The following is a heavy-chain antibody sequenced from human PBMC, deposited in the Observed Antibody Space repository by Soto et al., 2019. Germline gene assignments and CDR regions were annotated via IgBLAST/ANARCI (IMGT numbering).Heavy chain of an antibody. Sequence: QVQLVESGGGVVQPGRSLRLSCAASGFTFSSYGMHWVRQAPGKGLEWVAVISYDGSDESYVDSLKGRFTISRDDSKNTLYLRMYSLTVEDTAVYYCAKSWGVRLQFRSPVDSWGQGTLVTVSS. CDR2: ISYDGSDE. J-gene: IGHJ4*02. V-gene: IGHV3-30*18. D-gene: IGHD2-21*02. CDR3: AKSWGVRLQFRSPVDS. CDR1: GFTFSSYG.